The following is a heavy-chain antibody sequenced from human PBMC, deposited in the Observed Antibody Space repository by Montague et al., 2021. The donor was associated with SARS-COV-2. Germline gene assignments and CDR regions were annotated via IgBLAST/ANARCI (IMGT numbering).Heavy chain of an antibody. J-gene: IGHJ4*02. Sequence: CAISGDSVPRKSAAWNWIRQSSSRGPERQGRTYYRSKWYNDYAVSVKSRITINPDTSKNQISLQLNSVTPEDAAVYYCARTSASSDYWGQGTLVTVSS. D-gene: IGHD1-26*01. V-gene: IGHV6-1*01. CDR2: TYYRSKWYN. CDR3: ARTSASSDY. CDR1: GDSVPRKSAA.